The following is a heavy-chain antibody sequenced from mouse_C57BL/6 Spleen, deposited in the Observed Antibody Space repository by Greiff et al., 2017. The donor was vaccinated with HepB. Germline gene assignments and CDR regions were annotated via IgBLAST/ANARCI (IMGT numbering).Heavy chain of an antibody. CDR1: GYSITSGYY. Sequence: EVKLMESGPGLVKPSQSLSLTCSVPGYSITSGYYWNWIRQFPGNKLEWMGYISYDGSNNYNPSLKNRISITRDTSKNQFFLKLNSVTTEDTATYYCAKDPFSRYAMDYWGQGTSVTVSS. D-gene: IGHD6-1*01. V-gene: IGHV3-6*01. J-gene: IGHJ4*01. CDR2: ISYDGSN. CDR3: AKDPFSRYAMDY.